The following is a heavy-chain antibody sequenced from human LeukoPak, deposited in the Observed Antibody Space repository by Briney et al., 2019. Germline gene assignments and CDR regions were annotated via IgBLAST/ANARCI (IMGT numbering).Heavy chain of an antibody. CDR2: IYYSGST. J-gene: IGHJ6*02. D-gene: IGHD3-22*01. CDR3: ATVSYYDSSGYSDYYGMDV. Sequence: SETLSLTCTVSGGSVSSGSYYWSWIRQPPGKGLEWIGYIYYSGSTNYNPSLKSRVTISVDTSKNQFSLKLSSVTAADTAVYYCATVSYYDSSGYSDYYGMDVWGQGTTVTVSS. CDR1: GGSVSSGSYY. V-gene: IGHV4-61*01.